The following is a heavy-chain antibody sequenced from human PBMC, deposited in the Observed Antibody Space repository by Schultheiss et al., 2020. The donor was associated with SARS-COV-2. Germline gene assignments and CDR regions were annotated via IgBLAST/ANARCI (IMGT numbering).Heavy chain of an antibody. CDR1: GGSFSGYY. V-gene: IGHV4-34*01. D-gene: IGHD2-2*01. CDR3: ARVNEVISLLGYCSSTSCPLYYYYMDV. CDR2: INHSGST. J-gene: IGHJ6*03. Sequence: GSLRLSCAVYGGSFSGYYWSWIRQPPGKGLEWIGEINHSGSTNYNPSLKSRVTISVDTSKNQFSLKLSSVTAADTAVYYCARVNEVISLLGYCSSTSCPLYYYYMDVWGKGTTVTVSS.